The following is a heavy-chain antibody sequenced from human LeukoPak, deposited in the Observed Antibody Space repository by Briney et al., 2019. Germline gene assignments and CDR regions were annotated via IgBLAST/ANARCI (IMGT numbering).Heavy chain of an antibody. J-gene: IGHJ3*02. Sequence: PSETLSLTCTVSGGSMSSGSHYWSWIRQPAGKGLEWIGRIYTSGSTNYNPSLKSRVTISVDTSKNQFSLKLSSVTAADTAVYYCARDLCTNGVCYDAFDIWGQGQWSMFLQ. D-gene: IGHD2-8*01. CDR1: GGSMSSGSHY. CDR2: IYTSGST. CDR3: ARDLCTNGVCYDAFDI. V-gene: IGHV4-61*02.